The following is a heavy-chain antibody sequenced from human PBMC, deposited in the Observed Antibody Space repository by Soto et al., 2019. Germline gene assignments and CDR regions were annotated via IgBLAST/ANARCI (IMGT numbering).Heavy chain of an antibody. D-gene: IGHD3-10*01. CDR3: ARAITMVRGVPYWYFDL. Sequence: QVQLQESGPGLVKPSQTLSLTCTVSGGSISSGGYYWSWIRQHPGKGLEWIGYIYYSGSTYYNPSLKSRVTISVDTSKNQFSLKLSSVTAEDTAVYYCARAITMVRGVPYWYFDLWGRGTLVTVSS. CDR2: IYYSGST. CDR1: GGSISSGGYY. V-gene: IGHV4-31*03. J-gene: IGHJ2*01.